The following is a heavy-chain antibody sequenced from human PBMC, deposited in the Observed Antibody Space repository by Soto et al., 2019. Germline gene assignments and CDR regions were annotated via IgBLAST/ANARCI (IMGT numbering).Heavy chain of an antibody. Sequence: SETLSLTCAVYGGSFSAYYWSWVRQPPGKGLEWVGNIFYSGSTYYNPSLRSRVTISVDTSKNQFSLKLSSVTAADTAVYYCARRPGGGSCDYWGPGILVTVSS. J-gene: IGHJ4*02. CDR1: GGSFSAYY. CDR3: ARRPGGGSCDY. D-gene: IGHD2-15*01. V-gene: IGHV4-34*12. CDR2: IFYSGST.